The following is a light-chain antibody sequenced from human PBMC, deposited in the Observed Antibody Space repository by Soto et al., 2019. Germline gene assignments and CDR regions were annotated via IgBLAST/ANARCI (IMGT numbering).Light chain of an antibody. CDR2: AAS. V-gene: IGKV1-39*01. J-gene: IGKJ2*01. Sequence: DILMTQSPSSLSASVGDRVTITCRASQNIRGYLNWYQQKPGKAPKLLISAASSLQSGVPPRLSGSGSGTDFTLTISSLQTEDFATYYCQQSFSALYTFGQGTKLEIK. CDR3: QQSFSALYT. CDR1: QNIRGY.